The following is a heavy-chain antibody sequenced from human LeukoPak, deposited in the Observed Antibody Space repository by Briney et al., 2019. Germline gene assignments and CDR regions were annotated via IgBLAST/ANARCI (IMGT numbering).Heavy chain of an antibody. D-gene: IGHD2-15*01. V-gene: IGHV1-69*01. CDR1: GGTFSSYA. J-gene: IGHJ4*02. CDR2: FIPIFGTA. CDR3: ARGGYCSGGSCYSFDY. Sequence: SVKVSCKASGGTFSSYAISWVRQAPGQGLEWMGGFIPIFGTANYAQKFQGRVTITADESTSTAYMELSSLRSEDTAVYYCARGGYCSGGSCYSFDYWGQGTLVTVSS.